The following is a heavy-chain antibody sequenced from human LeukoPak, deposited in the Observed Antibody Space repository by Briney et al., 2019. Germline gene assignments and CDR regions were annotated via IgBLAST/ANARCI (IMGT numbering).Heavy chain of an antibody. J-gene: IGHJ5*02. V-gene: IGHV4-59*01. CDR3: ARDIAVAGIGWFDP. Sequence: PSETLSLTCTVSGGSISSYYWSWIRQPPGKGLEWIGYIYYSGSTNYNPSLKSRVTISVDTSKNQFPLKLSSVTAADTAVYYCARDIAVAGIGWFDPWGQGTLVTVSS. CDR1: GGSISSYY. D-gene: IGHD6-19*01. CDR2: IYYSGST.